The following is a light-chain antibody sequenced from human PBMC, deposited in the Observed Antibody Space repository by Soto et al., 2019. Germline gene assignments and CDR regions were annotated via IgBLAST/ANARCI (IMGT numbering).Light chain of an antibody. Sequence: DSQVTQSPSSLSASVGDRVTITCRASQTIVSWLAWYQQKPGKAPKLLIFDVSTLDSGVPSRFSGSGSGTEFTLTISSLQPDDFATYYCQQYNSYSPTFGQGTKVDIK. V-gene: IGKV1-5*01. CDR3: QQYNSYSPT. CDR1: QTIVSW. CDR2: DVS. J-gene: IGKJ1*01.